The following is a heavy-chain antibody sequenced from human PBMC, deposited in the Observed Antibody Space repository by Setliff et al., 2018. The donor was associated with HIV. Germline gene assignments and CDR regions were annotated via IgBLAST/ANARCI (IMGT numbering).Heavy chain of an antibody. CDR3: AAYRGADRGYYYYMDV. CDR1: GGSISSYY. CDR2: IYYSGST. V-gene: IGHV4-59*08. Sequence: SETLSLTCTVSGGSISSYYWSWIRQPPGKGLEWIGYIYYSGSTNYNPSLKSRVTISVDTSKNQFSLRLSSVTAADTAVYYCAAYRGADRGYYYYMDVWGKGTTVTVSS. J-gene: IGHJ6*03. D-gene: IGHD4-4*01.